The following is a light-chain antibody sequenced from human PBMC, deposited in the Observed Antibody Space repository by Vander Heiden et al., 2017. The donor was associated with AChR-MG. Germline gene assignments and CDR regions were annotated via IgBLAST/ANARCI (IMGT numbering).Light chain of an antibody. Sequence: EIVLTQSPGTLSVSPGERVSLSCRASQSVRGNSVSWYQQKAGQAPRLVIYGVDGRARDIPDRFSGSGYGTDFTLTISRREAEDAAVYYCQQGGSSPPWTFGQGTKLEIK. V-gene: IGKV3-20*01. CDR1: QSVRGNS. CDR2: GVD. J-gene: IGKJ2*02. CDR3: QQGGSSPPWT.